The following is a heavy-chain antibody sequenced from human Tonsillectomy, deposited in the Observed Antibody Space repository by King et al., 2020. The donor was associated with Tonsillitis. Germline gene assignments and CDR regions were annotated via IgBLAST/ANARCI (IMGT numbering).Heavy chain of an antibody. Sequence: QLQESGPGLVKPSETLSLTCTVSGGSISSYYWSWIRQPPGKGLEWIGYIYYSGSTKYNPSLKSRVTISVDTSKNQFSLKLSTVTAADTAVYYCARDYGQLDYLDYWGQGTLVTVSS. J-gene: IGHJ4*02. CDR3: ARDYGQLDYLDY. V-gene: IGHV4-59*01. CDR2: IYYSGST. CDR1: GGSISSYY. D-gene: IGHD6-13*01.